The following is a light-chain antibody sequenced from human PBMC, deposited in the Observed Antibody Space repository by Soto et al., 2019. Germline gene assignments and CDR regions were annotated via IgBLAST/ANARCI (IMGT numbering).Light chain of an antibody. Sequence: EIVLTQSPGTLTLSPGEGATLSCRASQSVSSYLAWYQQKPGQAPRLLIYDSSNRATGIPARFSGSGSGTDFTLTISSLEPEDFAVYYCHQRSNWPPGYTFGQGTKLEIK. CDR3: HQRSNWPPGYT. CDR1: QSVSSY. J-gene: IGKJ2*01. V-gene: IGKV3-11*01. CDR2: DSS.